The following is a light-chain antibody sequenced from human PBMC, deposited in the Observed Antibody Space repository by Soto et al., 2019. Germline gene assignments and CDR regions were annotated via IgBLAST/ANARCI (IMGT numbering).Light chain of an antibody. CDR2: SNN. CDR1: SSNIGSNT. V-gene: IGLV1-44*01. J-gene: IGLJ1*01. Sequence: QSVLSHPPSASGTPGHRVTISCSGSSSNIGSNTVNWYQQLPGTAPKLLIYSNNQRPSGVPDRFSGSKSGTSASLAISGLHSEDEADYYCAAWDDSLTGYVFGTGTKVTVL. CDR3: AAWDDSLTGYV.